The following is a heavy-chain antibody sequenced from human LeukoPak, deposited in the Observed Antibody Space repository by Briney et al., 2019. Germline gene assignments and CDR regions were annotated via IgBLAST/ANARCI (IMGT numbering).Heavy chain of an antibody. CDR3: ARDEMVAAKDYYYGMDV. CDR1: GGSISSYY. Sequence: SETLSLTCTVSGGSISSYYWSWIRQPAGKGLEWIGRIYTSGGTNYNPSLKSRVTMSVDTSKNQFSLKLSSVTAADTAVYYCARDEMVAAKDYYYGMDVWGQGTTVTVSS. D-gene: IGHD2-15*01. V-gene: IGHV4-4*07. CDR2: IYTSGGT. J-gene: IGHJ6*02.